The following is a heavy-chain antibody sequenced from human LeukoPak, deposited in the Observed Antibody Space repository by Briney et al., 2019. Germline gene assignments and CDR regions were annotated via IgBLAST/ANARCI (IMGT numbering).Heavy chain of an antibody. V-gene: IGHV3-23*01. CDR3: AKESGYCSSTSCYTY. CDR1: GFTFSSNA. J-gene: IGHJ4*02. Sequence: GGSPRLSCAASGFTFSSNALSWVRQAPGKGLEWVSTISGSGGSTYYADSVKGRFTISRDNSKNRLYLQMSSLRAEDTAVYYCAKESGYCSSTSCYTYWGQGTLVTVSS. D-gene: IGHD2-2*02. CDR2: ISGSGGST.